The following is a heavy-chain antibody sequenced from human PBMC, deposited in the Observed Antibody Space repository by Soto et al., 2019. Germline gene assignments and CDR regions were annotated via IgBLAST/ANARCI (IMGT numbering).Heavy chain of an antibody. J-gene: IGHJ4*02. CDR1: GFTFSSDA. CDR2: ISGSGGST. D-gene: IGHD1-1*01. Sequence: VGSLRLSCAASGFTFSSDAMSWVRQARGKGLEWVSAISGSGGSTYYADSVKGRFTISRDNSKNTLYLQMNSLRAADTAVYYCAKVRSERAQGPGIFDYWGQGTLVTVSS. CDR3: AKVRSERAQGPGIFDY. V-gene: IGHV3-23*01.